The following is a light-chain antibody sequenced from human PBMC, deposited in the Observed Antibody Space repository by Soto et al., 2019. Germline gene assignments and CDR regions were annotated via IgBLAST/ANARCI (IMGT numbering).Light chain of an antibody. J-gene: IGKJ1*01. Sequence: EIVLTQSPGTLSLSPGERATLSCRASQTVTSNYLAWYQRKPGQARRLLIYGASSRATDIPDRFSGSGSGTDFTLTITRQEPEDFAVYFCQQYAGSPSTFGQGTKVEIK. V-gene: IGKV3-20*01. CDR3: QQYAGSPST. CDR1: QTVTSNY. CDR2: GAS.